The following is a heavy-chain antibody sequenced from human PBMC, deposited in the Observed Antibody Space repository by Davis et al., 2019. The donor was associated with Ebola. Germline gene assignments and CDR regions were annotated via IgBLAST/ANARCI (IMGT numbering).Heavy chain of an antibody. D-gene: IGHD1-26*01. CDR3: ARSGSGSYNWFDP. J-gene: IGHJ5*02. Sequence: GESLKISCAASGFTVSSNYMSWVRQAPGKGLEWVSVIYSGGSTYYADSVKGRFTISRHNSKNTLYLQMNSLRAEDTAVYYCARSGSGSYNWFDPWGQGTLVTVSS. V-gene: IGHV3-53*04. CDR2: IYSGGST. CDR1: GFTVSSNY.